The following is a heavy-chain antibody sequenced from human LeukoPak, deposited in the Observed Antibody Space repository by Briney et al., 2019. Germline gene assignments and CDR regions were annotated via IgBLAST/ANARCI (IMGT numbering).Heavy chain of an antibody. Sequence: ASVKVSCKASGYTFTSYGISWVRQAPGQGLEWMGWISAYNGNTNYAQKLQGRVTITRDTSASTAYMELSSLRSDDTAVYYCARGDCSSTSCYRGPFDYWGQGTLVTVSS. D-gene: IGHD2-2*01. CDR1: GYTFTSYG. J-gene: IGHJ4*02. CDR3: ARGDCSSTSCYRGPFDY. CDR2: ISAYNGNT. V-gene: IGHV1-18*01.